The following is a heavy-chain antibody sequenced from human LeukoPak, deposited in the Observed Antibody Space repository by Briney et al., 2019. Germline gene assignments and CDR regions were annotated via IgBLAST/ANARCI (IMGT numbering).Heavy chain of an antibody. V-gene: IGHV3-20*04. Sequence: GGSLRLSCAASGFTFDDYGMSWVRQAPGKGLEWVSGINWNGGSTGYADSVKGRFTISRDHAKNSLYLQMNSLRADDTALYYCARGIAFLVQGGVIVIQDAFDIWGQGTMVTVSS. CDR3: ARGIAFLVQGGVIVIQDAFDI. D-gene: IGHD3-16*02. J-gene: IGHJ3*02. CDR2: INWNGGST. CDR1: GFTFDDYG.